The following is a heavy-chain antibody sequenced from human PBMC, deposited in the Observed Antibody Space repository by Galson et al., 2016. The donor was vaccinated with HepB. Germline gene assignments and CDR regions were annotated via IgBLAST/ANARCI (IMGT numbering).Heavy chain of an antibody. CDR1: GFTFNSYA. Sequence: SLRLSCAGSGFTFNSYAMNWVRQAPGKGLEWISLISDNGHATYYADPVRGRFSIARDNSKNTLYLQMNSLRADDTAVYYCAKCPPGTRGSLDSWGQGTLGTVSS. CDR2: ISDNGHAT. CDR3: AKCPPGTRGSLDS. J-gene: IGHJ4*02. V-gene: IGHV3-23*01. D-gene: IGHD1-14*01.